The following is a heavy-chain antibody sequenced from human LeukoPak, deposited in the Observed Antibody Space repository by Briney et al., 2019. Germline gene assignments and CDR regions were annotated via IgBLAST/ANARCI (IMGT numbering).Heavy chain of an antibody. Sequence: GGSLRPSCAASGFTFSSYSMNWVRQAPGKGLEWVSSISSSSSYIYYADSVKGRFTISRDNAKNSLYLQMNSLRAEDTAVYYCARDAGSGSYDPWGQGTLVTVSS. CDR2: ISSSSSYI. J-gene: IGHJ5*02. CDR1: GFTFSSYS. CDR3: ARDAGSGSYDP. V-gene: IGHV3-21*01. D-gene: IGHD3-10*01.